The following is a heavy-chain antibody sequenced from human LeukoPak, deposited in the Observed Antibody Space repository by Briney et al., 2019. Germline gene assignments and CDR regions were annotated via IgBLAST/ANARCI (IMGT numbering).Heavy chain of an antibody. Sequence: PSETLSLTCTVSGGSISSGGYYWSWIRQHPGKGLEWIGYIYYSGSTYYNPSLKSRVTISVDTSKNQFSLKLSSVTAADTAVYYCARWRFRLFCGGDCYPGAFDIWGQGTMVTVSS. CDR3: ARWRFRLFCGGDCYPGAFDI. CDR2: IYYSGST. J-gene: IGHJ3*02. V-gene: IGHV4-31*03. D-gene: IGHD2-21*02. CDR1: GGSISSGGYY.